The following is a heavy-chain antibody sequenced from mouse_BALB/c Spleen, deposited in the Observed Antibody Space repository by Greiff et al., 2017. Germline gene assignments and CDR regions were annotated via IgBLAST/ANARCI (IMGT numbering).Heavy chain of an antibody. CDR1: GFNIKDTY. J-gene: IGHJ3*01. CDR2: IDPANGNT. Sequence: VQLQQSGAELVKPGASVKLSCTASGFNIKDTYMHWVKQRPEQGLEWIGRIDPANGNTKYDPKFQGKATITADTSSNTAYLQLSSLTSEDTAVYYCASISYGNYGVYWGQGTLVTVSA. CDR3: ASISYGNYGVY. D-gene: IGHD2-10*02. V-gene: IGHV14-3*02.